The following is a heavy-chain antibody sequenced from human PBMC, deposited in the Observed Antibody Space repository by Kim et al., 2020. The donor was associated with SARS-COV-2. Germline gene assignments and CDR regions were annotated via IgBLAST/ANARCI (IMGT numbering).Heavy chain of an antibody. V-gene: IGHV1-69*13. CDR3: ASSSPRYDSGDPHYGMDV. CDR1: GGTFSSYA. D-gene: IGHD4-17*01. J-gene: IGHJ6*02. CDR2: IIPIFGTA. Sequence: SVKVSCKASGGTFSSYAISWVRQAPGQGLEWMGGIIPIFGTANYAQKFQGRVTLTADESTSTAYMELSSLRSEDTAVYYCASSSPRYDSGDPHYGMDVWGQGNKVTVS.